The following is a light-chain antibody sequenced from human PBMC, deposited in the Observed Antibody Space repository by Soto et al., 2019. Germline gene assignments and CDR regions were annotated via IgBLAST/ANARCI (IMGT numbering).Light chain of an antibody. CDR1: QSINSW. CDR3: QQYHRYSRT. Sequence: DIQMTPSPSTLSASVVYRFTVTCLASQSINSWLAWYQQKPGKAPKLLIYDASSLQSGVPSRFTGSGFGTEFTLTISSLQPDDFATYYCQQYHRYSRTFGQGNKGAIK. J-gene: IGKJ1*01. V-gene: IGKV1-5*01. CDR2: DAS.